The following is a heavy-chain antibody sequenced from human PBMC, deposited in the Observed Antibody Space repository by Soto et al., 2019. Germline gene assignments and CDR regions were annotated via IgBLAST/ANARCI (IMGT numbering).Heavy chain of an antibody. CDR1: GYTFTSYA. CDR3: ARDCSGGVCLSDRHFHYGLDV. J-gene: IGHJ6*01. CDR2: IIPVFGTA. Sequence: SVKVSCKASGYTFTSYAMHWVRQAPGQGLEWMGGIIPVFGTANYAQKFQGRVTITADESTSTAYMEVSSLRSDDTAVYYCARDCSGGVCLSDRHFHYGLDVWGQGTTVTVSS. V-gene: IGHV1-69*13. D-gene: IGHD2-15*01.